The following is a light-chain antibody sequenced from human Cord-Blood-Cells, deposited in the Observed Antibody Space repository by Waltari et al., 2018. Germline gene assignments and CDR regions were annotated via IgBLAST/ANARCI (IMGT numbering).Light chain of an antibody. V-gene: IGKV3-11*01. CDR2: DAS. CDR3: QQRSNWPPFT. Sequence: IVLTQSSATLSLTRGESATLSCRASQSVSSYLAWYQQKPGQAPRLLIYDASNKSTGIPARFSGSGSGTDFTLTISSREPEDFAVYYCQQRSNWPPFTFGPGTKVDIK. J-gene: IGKJ3*01. CDR1: QSVSSY.